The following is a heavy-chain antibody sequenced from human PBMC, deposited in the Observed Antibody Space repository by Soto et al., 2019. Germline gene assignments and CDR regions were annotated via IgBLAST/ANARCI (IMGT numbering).Heavy chain of an antibody. CDR1: GGSFSGYY. J-gene: IGHJ5*02. CDR3: ARGPPEDFWSGASPFDP. D-gene: IGHD3-3*01. CDR2: VNHSGST. V-gene: IGHV4-34*01. Sequence: PSETLSLTCAVYGGSFSGYYWSWIRQPPGKGLEWIGEVNHSGSTNYNPSLKSRVTISVDTSKNQFSLKLSSVTAADTAVYYCARGPPEDFWSGASPFDPWGQGTLVTVS.